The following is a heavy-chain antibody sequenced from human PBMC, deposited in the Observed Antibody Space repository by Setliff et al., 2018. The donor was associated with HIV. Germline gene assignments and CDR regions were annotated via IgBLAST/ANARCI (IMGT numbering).Heavy chain of an antibody. CDR2: IHAGNGDT. V-gene: IGHV1-3*01. CDR3: AIGSSNWPHRPNNYYFDY. D-gene: IGHD6-13*01. J-gene: IGHJ4*02. CDR1: ADTFTNCL. Sequence: ASVKVSCKASADTFTNCLINWVRQAPGQRLEWMGWIHAGNGDTKSSQKFQGRVTITRDTSASTAYMELSSLRSEDTGVYYCAIGSSNWPHRPNNYYFDYWGQGTPVTVSS.